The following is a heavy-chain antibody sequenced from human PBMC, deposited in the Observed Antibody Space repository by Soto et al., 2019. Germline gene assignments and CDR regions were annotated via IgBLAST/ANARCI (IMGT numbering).Heavy chain of an antibody. CDR2: ISYDGSNK. J-gene: IGHJ4*02. D-gene: IGHD3-22*01. CDR3: AKDQYYYDSSGYILDY. Sequence: GGSLRLSCAASGFTFSSYGMHWVRQAPGKGLEWVAVISYDGSNKYYADSVKGRFTISRDNSKNTLYLQMNSLRAEDTAVYYCAKDQYYYDSSGYILDYWGQGTLVTVSS. CDR1: GFTFSSYG. V-gene: IGHV3-30*18.